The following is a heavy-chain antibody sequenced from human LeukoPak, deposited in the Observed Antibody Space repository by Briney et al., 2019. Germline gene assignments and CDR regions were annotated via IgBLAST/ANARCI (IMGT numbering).Heavy chain of an antibody. J-gene: IGHJ6*03. V-gene: IGHV3-33*01. CDR2: IWYDGNNE. D-gene: IGHD2-2*01. Sequence: PGGSLRLSCAASGFTFSTYGMHWVRQAPGKGLEWVAVIWYDGNNEFYADSVKGRFTISRDNSKNTLYLQMNSLRVEDTAVYYCARDLCSSCHHMDVWGKGTTVTVSS. CDR3: ARDLCSSCHHMDV. CDR1: GFTFSTYG.